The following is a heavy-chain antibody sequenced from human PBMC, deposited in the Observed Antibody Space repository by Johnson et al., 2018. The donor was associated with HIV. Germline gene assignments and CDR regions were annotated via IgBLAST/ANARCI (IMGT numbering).Heavy chain of an antibody. Sequence: VQLVESGGGLVQPGRSLRLSCAASGFTVSSNYMSWVRQAPGKGLEWVSVIYSGGSTYYADSVKGRFTISRDSSKNTLYLQMSSLRAEDTAVYYCTTDQVGRNYGGKYHIWGQGTRVSVSS. V-gene: IGHV3-66*01. CDR1: GFTVSSNY. CDR3: TTDQVGRNYGGKYHI. CDR2: IYSGGST. D-gene: IGHD1-7*01. J-gene: IGHJ3*02.